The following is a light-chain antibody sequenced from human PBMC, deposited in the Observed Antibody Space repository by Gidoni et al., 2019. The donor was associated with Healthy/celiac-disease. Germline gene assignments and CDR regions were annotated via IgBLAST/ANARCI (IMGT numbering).Light chain of an antibody. Sequence: SSELTSPPSVSVSPGQTASNTCPGDKLGDKYACWYQQKPGQSPVLVIYQDSKRPSGIPERFSGSNSGNTATLTISGTQAMDEADYYCQAWDSSTPVFGGGTKLTVL. CDR3: QAWDSSTPV. CDR1: KLGDKY. CDR2: QDS. V-gene: IGLV3-1*01. J-gene: IGLJ2*01.